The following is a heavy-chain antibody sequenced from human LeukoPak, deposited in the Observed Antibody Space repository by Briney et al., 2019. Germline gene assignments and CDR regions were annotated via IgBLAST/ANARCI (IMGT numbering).Heavy chain of an antibody. V-gene: IGHV3-43D*04. D-gene: IGHD3-10*01. Sequence: GGSLRLSCAASGFTFDDYAMHWVRQAPGKGLEWVSLISWDGGSTYYADSVKGRFTISRDNSKNSLYLQMNSLRAEDTALYYCAKDMGGRYYGSGSYWAYGKDVWGKGTTVTVSS. J-gene: IGHJ6*04. CDR2: ISWDGGST. CDR1: GFTFDDYA. CDR3: AKDMGGRYYGSGSYWAYGKDV.